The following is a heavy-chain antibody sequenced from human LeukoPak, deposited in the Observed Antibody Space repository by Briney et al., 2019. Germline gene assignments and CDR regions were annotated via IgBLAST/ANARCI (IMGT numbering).Heavy chain of an antibody. CDR1: GFTFSSYS. V-gene: IGHV3-21*01. Sequence: GGSLRLSCAASGFTFSSYSMNWVRQAPGKGLEWVSSISSSSSYIYYADSVKGRFTISRDNAKNSLYLQMNSLRAEDTAVYYCARCITGYTARDGLYYFDYWGQGTLVTVSS. J-gene: IGHJ4*02. CDR2: ISSSSSYI. CDR3: ARCITGYTARDGLYYFDY. D-gene: IGHD1-20*01.